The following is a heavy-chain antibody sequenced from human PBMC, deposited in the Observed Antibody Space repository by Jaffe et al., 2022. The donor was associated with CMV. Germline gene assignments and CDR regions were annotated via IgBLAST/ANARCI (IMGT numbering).Heavy chain of an antibody. CDR3: ARTECSSTSCPDNYYYYYGMDV. CDR2: ISSSSSYI. J-gene: IGHJ6*02. D-gene: IGHD2-2*01. Sequence: EVQLVESGGGLVKPGGSLRLSCAASGFTFSSYSMNWVRQAPGKGLEWVSSISSSSSYIYYADSVKGRFTISRDNAKNSLYLQMNSLRAEDTAVYYCARTECSSTSCPDNYYYYYGMDVWGQGTTVTVSS. V-gene: IGHV3-21*01. CDR1: GFTFSSYS.